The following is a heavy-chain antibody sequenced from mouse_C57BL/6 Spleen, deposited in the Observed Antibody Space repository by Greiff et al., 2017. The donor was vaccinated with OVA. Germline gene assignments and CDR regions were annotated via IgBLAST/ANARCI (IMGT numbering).Heavy chain of an antibody. CDR1: GFTFTDYY. CDR2: IRNKANGYTT. J-gene: IGHJ1*03. Sequence: EVKVVESGGGLVQPGGSLSLSCAASGFTFTDYYMSWVRQPPGKALEWFGFIRNKANGYTTEYSASVKGRFTISRDNSQSILYLQMNALRAEDSATYCCARSNWDWYFDVWGTGTTVTVSS. CDR3: ARSNWDWYFDV. D-gene: IGHD4-1*01. V-gene: IGHV7-3*01.